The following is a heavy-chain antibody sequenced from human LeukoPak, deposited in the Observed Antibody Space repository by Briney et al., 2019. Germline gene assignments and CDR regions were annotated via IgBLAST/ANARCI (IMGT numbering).Heavy chain of an antibody. Sequence: GGSLRLSCAASGFTFSSYGMHWVRQAPGKGLEWVAVIWYDGSNKNYADSVKGRFTISRDNSKNTLYLQMNSLRAEDTAVYYCAKVVDYDFWSGSKCIDYWGQGTLVTVSS. D-gene: IGHD3-3*01. CDR1: GFTFSSYG. J-gene: IGHJ4*02. CDR3: AKVVDYDFWSGSKCIDY. V-gene: IGHV3-33*06. CDR2: IWYDGSNK.